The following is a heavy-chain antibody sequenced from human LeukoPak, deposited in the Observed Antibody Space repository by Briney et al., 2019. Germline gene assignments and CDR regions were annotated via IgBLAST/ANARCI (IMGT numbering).Heavy chain of an antibody. V-gene: IGHV1-2*02. D-gene: IGHD6-13*01. CDR3: AVTRYSSGWYPLWGMDV. J-gene: IGHJ6*02. Sequence: ASVKVSCKASGYTFTGYYMHWVRQAPGQGLEWMGWINPNSGGTNYAQKFQGRVTMTRDTSISTAYMELSRLRSDDTAVYYCAVTRYSSGWYPLWGMDVWGQGTTVTVSS. CDR1: GYTFTGYY. CDR2: INPNSGGT.